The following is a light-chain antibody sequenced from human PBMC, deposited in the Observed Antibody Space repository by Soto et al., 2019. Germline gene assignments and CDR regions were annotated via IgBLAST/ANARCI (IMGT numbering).Light chain of an antibody. Sequence: EIVLTQSPGTLTLSPGERATLSCRASQSVRSNYLAWYQQGPGQAPRLLIFAASSRATGIPDRFSGSGSGTDFTLTISRLEPEDFAVYYRQQYSTSPWTFGQGTKEDIK. J-gene: IGKJ1*01. CDR3: QQYSTSPWT. CDR1: QSVRSNY. V-gene: IGKV3-20*01. CDR2: AAS.